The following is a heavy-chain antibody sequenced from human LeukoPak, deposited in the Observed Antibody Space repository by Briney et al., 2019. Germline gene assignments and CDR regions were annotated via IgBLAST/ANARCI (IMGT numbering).Heavy chain of an antibody. CDR3: AKALWFGELLPFDY. V-gene: IGHV4-59*01. CDR2: IYYSGST. D-gene: IGHD3-10*01. J-gene: IGHJ4*02. CDR1: GGSISSYY. Sequence: SETLSLTCTVSGGSISSYYWSWIRQPPGKGLEWIGYIYYSGSTNYNPSLKSRVTISVDSSKNQFSLKLSSVTAADTAVYYCAKALWFGELLPFDYWGQGTLVTVSS.